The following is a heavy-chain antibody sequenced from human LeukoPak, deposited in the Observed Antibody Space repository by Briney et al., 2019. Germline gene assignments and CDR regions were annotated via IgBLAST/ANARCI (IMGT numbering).Heavy chain of an antibody. CDR1: GFTFSSYS. CDR2: ITTTFYT. J-gene: IGHJ4*02. V-gene: IGHV3-21*04. CDR3: AKGRNVVVPAAMIDY. D-gene: IGHD2-2*01. Sequence: GGSLRLSCAASGFTFSSYSFNWVRQVPGKGLEWVSSITTTFYTYYTDSVKGRFTISRDNAKNSLYLQMSSLRAEDTAVYYCAKGRNVVVPAAMIDYWGQGTLVTVSS.